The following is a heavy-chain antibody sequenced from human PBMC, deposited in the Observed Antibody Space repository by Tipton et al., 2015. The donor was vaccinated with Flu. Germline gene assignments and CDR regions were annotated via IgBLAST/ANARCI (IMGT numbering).Heavy chain of an antibody. CDR1: GGSISGYY. CDR3: ARAPILVHYSNNWPPRFDP. CDR2: IYYSGSI. D-gene: IGHD2-2*01. J-gene: IGHJ5*02. Sequence: GLVKPSETLSLTCTVSGGSISGYYWNWIRQSPGKGLEWIGYIYYSGSIKYNPSLKSRVTISVDTSKNQFSLKLNSVTAADTAVYYCARAPILVHYSNNWPPRFDPWGQGILVTVSS. V-gene: IGHV4-59*01.